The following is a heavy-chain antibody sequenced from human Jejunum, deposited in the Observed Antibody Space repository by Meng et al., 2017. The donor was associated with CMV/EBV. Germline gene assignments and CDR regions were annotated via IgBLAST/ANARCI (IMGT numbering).Heavy chain of an antibody. V-gene: IGHV3-21*01. Sequence: EVQLVESGGGLVKLGGPLRLSCAASRFTFSSYTMNCVRQAPGKGLEWVSSISPGSNYIYYTDSVRGRFTISRDNAKNSLYLQMNSLRAEDTAVYYCARGYYYDTSGYYVEYFQHWGQGTLVTVYS. CDR1: RFTFSSYT. CDR2: ISPGSNYI. J-gene: IGHJ1*01. D-gene: IGHD3-22*01. CDR3: ARGYYYDTSGYYVEYFQH.